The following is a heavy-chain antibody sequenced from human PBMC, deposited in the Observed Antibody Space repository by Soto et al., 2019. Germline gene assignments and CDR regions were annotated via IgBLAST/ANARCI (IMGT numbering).Heavy chain of an antibody. CDR1: GYDFNIYD. CDR2: MTPKRETP. V-gene: IGHV1-8*01. D-gene: IGHD2-15*01. Sequence: QVHLVQSGAEVKKPGASVKVSCTASGYDFNIYDIHWVRQSTGQGLEWMGWMTPKRETPGYAPKFQGRFTRTRDTSISAVYMELSSLGSEDTAVYFWARGGHGILSGETYYYAVDVWGQGTTVTVSS. CDR3: ARGGHGILSGETYYYAVDV. J-gene: IGHJ6*02.